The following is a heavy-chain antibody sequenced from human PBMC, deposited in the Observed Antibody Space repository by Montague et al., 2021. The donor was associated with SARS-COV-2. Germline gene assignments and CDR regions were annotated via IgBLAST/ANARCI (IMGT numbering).Heavy chain of an antibody. J-gene: IGHJ6*02. V-gene: IGHV6-1*01. Sequence: CAISGDSVSSSSATWNWVRQSPSRGLEWLGRTYYRSKWYNDYAVSVRGRVTINPDTSKNQFSLQLNSVTPEGTAIYYCTSGREGNYNVMDVWGQGTTVTVSS. D-gene: IGHD1-1*01. CDR3: TSGREGNYNVMDV. CDR1: GDSVSSSSAT. CDR2: TYYRSKWYN.